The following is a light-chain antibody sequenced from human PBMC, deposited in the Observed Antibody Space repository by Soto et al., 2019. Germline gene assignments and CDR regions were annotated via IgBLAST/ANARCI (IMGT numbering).Light chain of an antibody. CDR1: SSNIGAGDD. CDR2: GNK. J-gene: IGLJ3*02. V-gene: IGLV1-40*01. CDR3: QSYNSSLNAVV. Sequence: QSVLTQPPSVSGAPGQRVTISCTGLSSNIGAGDDVNWYQQVPGTAPKLIIYGNKNRPSGVSDRFSGSKSGNSGSLAIAGLQAEDEADYFCQSYNSSLNAVVFGGGTKLTVL.